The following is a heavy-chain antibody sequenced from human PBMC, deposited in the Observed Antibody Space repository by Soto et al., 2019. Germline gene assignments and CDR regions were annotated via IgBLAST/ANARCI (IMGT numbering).Heavy chain of an antibody. Sequence: SETLSLTCTVSGGSISSGGYYWSWIRQHPGKGLEWIGYIYYSGSTYYNTSLKSRVTISVDTSKNQFSLKLSSVTAADTAVYYCARVFSDSSSFFDPWGQGILVTVSS. V-gene: IGHV4-31*03. CDR2: IYYSGST. D-gene: IGHD6-13*01. CDR3: ARVFSDSSSFFDP. J-gene: IGHJ5*02. CDR1: GGSISSGGYY.